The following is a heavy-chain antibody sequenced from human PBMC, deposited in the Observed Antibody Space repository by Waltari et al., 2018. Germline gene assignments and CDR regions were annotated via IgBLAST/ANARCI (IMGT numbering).Heavy chain of an antibody. CDR3: ARVSGFRIATEAVFDY. D-gene: IGHD6-13*01. Sequence: EVQLVESGGDLVQPGGSLRLSCAASGFTLSGYPMNWVRQAPGKGLEWMSYISGTGKTIYYADSVKGRFTISRDNAQNSLFLQMNSLRVEDTAVYYCARVSGFRIATEAVFDYWGQGTLVTVSS. J-gene: IGHJ4*02. CDR2: ISGTGKTI. V-gene: IGHV3-48*03. CDR1: GFTLSGYP.